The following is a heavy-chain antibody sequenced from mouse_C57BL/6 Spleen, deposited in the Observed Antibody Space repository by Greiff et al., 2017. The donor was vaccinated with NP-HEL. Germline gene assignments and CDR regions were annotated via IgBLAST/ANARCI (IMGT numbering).Heavy chain of an antibody. D-gene: IGHD2-3*01. CDR1: GYTFTSYW. Sequence: QVQLKQPGAELVKPGASVKLSCKASGYTFTSYWMHWVKQRPGQGLEWIGMIYPNSGSNNYNEKFKSKATLTADKHSRTAYMQLSSLTSVGSAVYYCARGGYYDYWGQGTTLTVST. CDR2: IYPNSGSN. J-gene: IGHJ2*01. V-gene: IGHV1-64*01. CDR3: ARGGYYDY.